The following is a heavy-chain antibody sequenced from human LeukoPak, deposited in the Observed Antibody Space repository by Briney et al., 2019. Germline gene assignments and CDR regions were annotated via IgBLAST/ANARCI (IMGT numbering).Heavy chain of an antibody. Sequence: GGSLRLSCAVSGFIFTGNYMTWVRLAPGKGLEWVSTIYSGGTTFYTDSVRGRFTISRDNSKNTLYLQMNSLRAEDTAVYYCVKGLFAWEFGSWGQGTLVTVSS. D-gene: IGHD1-26*01. CDR2: IYSGGTT. CDR3: VKGLFAWEFGS. V-gene: IGHV3-66*01. CDR1: GFIFTGNY. J-gene: IGHJ4*02.